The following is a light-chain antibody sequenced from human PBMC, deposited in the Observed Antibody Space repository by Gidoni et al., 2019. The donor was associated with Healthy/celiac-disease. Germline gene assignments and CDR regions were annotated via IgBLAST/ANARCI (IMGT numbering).Light chain of an antibody. Sequence: DLQMTQSPSSLSASVGARVIITCQASKDTSNYLNWYQQKPGKAPKLLIYDASNLETGVPSRFSGSGSGTDFTFTISSLQPEDIATYYCQQYDSLPLTFGGGTKVEIK. CDR2: DAS. J-gene: IGKJ4*02. CDR1: KDTSNY. CDR3: QQYDSLPLT. V-gene: IGKV1-33*01.